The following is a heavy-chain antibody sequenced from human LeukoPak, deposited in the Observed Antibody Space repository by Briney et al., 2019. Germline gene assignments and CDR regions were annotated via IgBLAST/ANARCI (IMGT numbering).Heavy chain of an antibody. J-gene: IGHJ4*02. CDR2: IYPGESET. CDR3: ARLYGDNDLDY. CDR1: GYSFPSYW. V-gene: IGHV5-51*01. Sequence: GESLQTSCKGSGYSFPSYWIGWVRQMPGKGLEWMGIIYPGESETRYSPSFQGQVTISADKSITTVYLQWSSLKASDTAMYYCARLYGDNDLDYWGQGTTVTVSS. D-gene: IGHD4-17*01.